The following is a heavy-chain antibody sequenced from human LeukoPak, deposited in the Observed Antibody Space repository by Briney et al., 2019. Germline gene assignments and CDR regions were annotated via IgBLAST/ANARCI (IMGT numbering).Heavy chain of an antibody. Sequence: SVKVSCKASGGTFSSYAISWVRQAPGQGLEWMGRIIPILGIANYAQKFQGRVTITADKSTSTAYMELSSLRSEDTAVYYCARFVSGWYGELDYWGQGTLVTVSS. CDR2: IIPILGIA. D-gene: IGHD6-19*01. CDR3: ARFVSGWYGELDY. J-gene: IGHJ4*02. CDR1: GGTFSSYA. V-gene: IGHV1-69*04.